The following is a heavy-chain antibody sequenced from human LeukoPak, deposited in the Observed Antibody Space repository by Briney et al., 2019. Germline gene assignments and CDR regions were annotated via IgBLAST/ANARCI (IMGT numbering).Heavy chain of an antibody. D-gene: IGHD3-22*01. CDR3: ARQRYYYDSSGYHGYYGMDV. CDR2: IYYSGST. Sequence: SETLSLTCTVSGGSISSYYWSWIRQPPGKGLEWIGYIYYSGSTNYNPSLKSRVTISVDTSKNQFSLKLSSVTAADTAVYYCARQRYYYDSSGYHGYYGMDVWGQGTTVTVSS. CDR1: GGSISSYY. J-gene: IGHJ6*02. V-gene: IGHV4-59*08.